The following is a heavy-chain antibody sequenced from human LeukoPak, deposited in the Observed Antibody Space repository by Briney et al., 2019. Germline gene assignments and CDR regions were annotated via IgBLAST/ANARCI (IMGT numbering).Heavy chain of an antibody. CDR3: ARGRHSSSWYEATRNWFDP. Sequence: GASVKVSCKASGGTFSSYAISWVRQAPGQGLEWMGGIIPIFGTANYAQKFQGRVTITTDESTSTAYMELSSLRSEDTAVYYCARGRHSSSWYEATRNWFDPWGQGTLVTVSS. V-gene: IGHV1-69*05. CDR2: IIPIFGTA. CDR1: GGTFSSYA. J-gene: IGHJ5*02. D-gene: IGHD6-13*01.